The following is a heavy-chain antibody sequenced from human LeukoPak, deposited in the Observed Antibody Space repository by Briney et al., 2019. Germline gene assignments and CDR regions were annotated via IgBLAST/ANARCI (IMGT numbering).Heavy chain of an antibody. Sequence: ASVKVSCKASGYTFTGYYMHWVRQAPGQGLECMGRINPNSGGTNYAQKFQGRVTMTRDTSISTAYMELSRLRSDDTAVYYCARLVVGATDAFDIWGQGTMVTVSS. V-gene: IGHV1-2*06. CDR1: GYTFTGYY. CDR2: INPNSGGT. D-gene: IGHD1-26*01. J-gene: IGHJ3*02. CDR3: ARLVVGATDAFDI.